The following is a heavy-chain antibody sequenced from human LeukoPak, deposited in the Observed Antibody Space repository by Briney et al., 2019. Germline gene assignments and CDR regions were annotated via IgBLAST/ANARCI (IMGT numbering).Heavy chain of an antibody. V-gene: IGHV3-33*01. CDR2: IWYDGSNK. CDR3: ARDGGLNGFDP. D-gene: IGHD3-16*01. CDR1: GFTFSGYG. Sequence: PGRSLRLSCAASGFTFSGYGMHWVRQAPGKGLEWVAVIWYDGSNKYYADSVKGRFTISRDNSKNTLYLQMNSLRAEDTAVYYCARDGGLNGFDPWGQGTLVTVSS. J-gene: IGHJ5*02.